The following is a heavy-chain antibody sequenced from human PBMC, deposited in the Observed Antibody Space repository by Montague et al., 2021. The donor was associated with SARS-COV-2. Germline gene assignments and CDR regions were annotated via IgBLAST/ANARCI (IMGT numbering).Heavy chain of an antibody. V-gene: IGHV4-34*01. Sequence: SETLSLTCAVYGGSFSGYYWSWIRQPPGRGLEWIGETNDSGRTNYNPSLKGGVTISVDTSKNQFSLRLSSVTAAETAVYYCARGYCSGSGCYYYYGMDVWGQGTTVTVSS. CDR2: TNDSGRT. CDR1: GGSFSGYY. CDR3: ARGYCSGSGCYYYYGMDV. J-gene: IGHJ6*02. D-gene: IGHD2-15*01.